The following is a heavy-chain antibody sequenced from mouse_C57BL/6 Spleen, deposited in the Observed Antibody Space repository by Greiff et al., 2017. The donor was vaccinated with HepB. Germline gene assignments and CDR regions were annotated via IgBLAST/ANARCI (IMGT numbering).Heavy chain of an antibody. J-gene: IGHJ4*01. D-gene: IGHD2-4*01. V-gene: IGHV1-64*01. CDR3: ATLNDDVDAMDD. CDR2: IHPNSGST. CDR1: GYTFTSYW. Sequence: VQLVESGAELVKPGASVKLSCKASGYTFTSYWMHWVKQRPGQGLEWIGMIHPNSGSTNYNEKFKSKATLTVDKSSSTAYMQRSSLTSEDSAVYDCATLNDDVDAMDDWGQGTAVTGSS.